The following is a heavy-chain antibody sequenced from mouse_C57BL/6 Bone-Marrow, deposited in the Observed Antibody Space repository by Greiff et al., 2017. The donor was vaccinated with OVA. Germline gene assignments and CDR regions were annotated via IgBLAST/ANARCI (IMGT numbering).Heavy chain of an antibody. V-gene: IGHV3-3*01. J-gene: IGHJ1*03. CDR2: TFYSGIT. D-gene: IGHD2-3*01. Sequence: EVKVEESGPSLVRPSQTLSLTCTVTGFSINSDCYWIWIRQFPGNKLEYIGSTFYSGITYYNPSLESRTYITRDTSKNQFSLKLSSVTTEDTATYYCAAGLLYWYFDVWGTGTTVTVSS. CDR3: AAGLLYWYFDV. CDR1: GFSINSDCY.